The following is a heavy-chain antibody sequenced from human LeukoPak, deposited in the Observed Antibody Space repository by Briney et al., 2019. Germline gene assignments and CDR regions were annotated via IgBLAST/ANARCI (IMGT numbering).Heavy chain of an antibody. V-gene: IGHV4-31*03. Sequence: SQTLSLTCTVSGGSISSGGYYWSWIRQHPGKGLEWIGYIYYSGSTYYNPSLKRRVSIAVDTSKNQFSLKLCSVTAADTAVYYCARDRPSITMVRGVLTNKADAFDIWGQGTMVTVSS. CDR2: IYYSGST. CDR1: GGSISSGGYY. J-gene: IGHJ3*02. CDR3: ARDRPSITMVRGVLTNKADAFDI. D-gene: IGHD3-10*01.